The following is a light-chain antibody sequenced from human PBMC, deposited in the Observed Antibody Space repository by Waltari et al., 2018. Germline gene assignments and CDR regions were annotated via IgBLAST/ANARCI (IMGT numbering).Light chain of an antibody. CDR2: DVS. Sequence: QSSLTQPASVSGSPGQSITISCTATSSVAGGYNCVYWYQQHPGKAPKLMIYDVSNRPSGVSNRFSGSKSGNTASLTISGLQAEDKADYYCSSYISSSTLELFGGGTSLTVL. V-gene: IGLV2-14*03. J-gene: IGLJ2*01. CDR1: SSVAGGYNC. CDR3: SSYISSSTLEL.